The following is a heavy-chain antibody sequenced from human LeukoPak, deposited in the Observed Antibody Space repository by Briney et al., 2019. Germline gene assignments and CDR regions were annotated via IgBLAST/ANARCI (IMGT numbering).Heavy chain of an antibody. CDR1: GFTFSSYA. CDR2: ISGSGGST. V-gene: IGHV3-23*01. D-gene: IGHD2-2*01. J-gene: IGHJ6*02. CDR3: AKGVYCSSTSCPYYYYGMDV. Sequence: GASLRLSCAASGFTFSSYAMSWVRQAPGKGLEWVSAISGSGGSTYYADSVKGRFTISGDNSKNTLYLQMNSLRAEDTAVCYCAKGVYCSSTSCPYYYYGMDVWGQGTTVTVSS.